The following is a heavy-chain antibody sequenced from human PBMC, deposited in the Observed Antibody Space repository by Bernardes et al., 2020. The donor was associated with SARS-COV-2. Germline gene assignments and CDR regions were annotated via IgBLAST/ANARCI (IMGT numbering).Heavy chain of an antibody. Sequence: SEPLSLTCTVSGASVSSGTYYWTWLRQPPGKGLEWIGYIYSSGSTYYSPSLKSRVTISVDTSKNQFSLKLTSLTAADTAVYCCATTTNDYFDYWGRGTLVAISA. CDR2: IYSSGST. J-gene: IGHJ4*02. CDR1: GASVSSGTYY. CDR3: ATTTNDYFDY. V-gene: IGHV4-61*01.